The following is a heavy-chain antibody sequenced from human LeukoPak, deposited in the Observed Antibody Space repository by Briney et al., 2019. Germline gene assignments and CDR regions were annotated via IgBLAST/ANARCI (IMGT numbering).Heavy chain of an antibody. CDR3: ARGVDYDHGGGYYYMDV. CDR1: GGSISDYY. Sequence: SETLSLTCTISGGSISDYYWSWIRQPPGKGLEWIGEINHSGSTNYNPSLKSRVTISVDTSKNQLSLKLSSVTAADTAVYYCARGVDYDHGGGYYYMDVWGKGTTVTISS. D-gene: IGHD4-17*01. CDR2: INHSGST. J-gene: IGHJ6*03. V-gene: IGHV4-34*01.